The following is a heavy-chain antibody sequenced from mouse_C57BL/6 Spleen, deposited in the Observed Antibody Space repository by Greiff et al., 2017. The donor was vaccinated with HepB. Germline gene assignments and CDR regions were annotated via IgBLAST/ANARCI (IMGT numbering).Heavy chain of an antibody. CDR3: TYYGNYLAWFAY. Sequence: EVQLQQSGPELVKPGASVKISCKASGYTFTDYYMNWVKQSHGKSLEWIGDINPNNGGTSYNQKFKGKATLTVDKSSSTAYMELRSLTSEDSAVYYCTYYGNYLAWFAYWGQGTLVTVSA. CDR2: INPNNGGT. J-gene: IGHJ3*01. V-gene: IGHV1-26*01. CDR1: GYTFTDYY. D-gene: IGHD2-10*01.